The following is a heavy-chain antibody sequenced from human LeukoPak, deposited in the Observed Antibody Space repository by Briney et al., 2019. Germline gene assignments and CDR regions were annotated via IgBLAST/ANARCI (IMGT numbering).Heavy chain of an antibody. CDR3: ARRQFYSTYYDILTGGTPDDAFDI. Sequence: SETLSLTCTVSGGSISSYYWSWIWQPPGKGLEWIGYIYHSGSTYYNPSLKSRVTISVDRSKNQFSLKLSSVTAADTAVYYCARRQFYSTYYDILTGGTPDDAFDIWGQGTMVTVSS. D-gene: IGHD3-9*01. CDR1: GGSISSYY. V-gene: IGHV4-59*12. CDR2: IYHSGST. J-gene: IGHJ3*02.